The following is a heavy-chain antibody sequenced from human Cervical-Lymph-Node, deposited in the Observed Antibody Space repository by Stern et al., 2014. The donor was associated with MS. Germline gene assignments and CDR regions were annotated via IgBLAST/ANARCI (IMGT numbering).Heavy chain of an antibody. V-gene: IGHV4-59*08. CDR2: IYYIGTT. D-gene: IGHD2-8*02. J-gene: IGHJ6*02. Sequence: QVQLVESGPGLATPSETLSLTCTVSGGSMNGYYWSWIRQPPGKGLEWIGNIYYIGTTNYNPSLKRRVTMSLDTSKNPFSLSLSFVTAADTAVYYCARLQTVLNYYYGVDVWGQGTTVIVSS. CDR3: ARLQTVLNYYYGVDV. CDR1: GGSMNGYY.